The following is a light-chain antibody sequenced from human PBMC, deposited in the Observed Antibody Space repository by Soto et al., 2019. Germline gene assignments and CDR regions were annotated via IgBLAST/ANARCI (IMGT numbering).Light chain of an antibody. CDR1: QSVSSN. CDR3: QQYNNWPFT. V-gene: IGKV3-15*01. J-gene: IGKJ3*01. CDR2: GAS. Sequence: GERSTLSCRASQSVSSNLAWYQQKPGQAPRLLIYGASTRATGIPARFSGSGSGTEFTLTISSLQSEDFAVYYCQQYNNWPFTFGPGTKVDIK.